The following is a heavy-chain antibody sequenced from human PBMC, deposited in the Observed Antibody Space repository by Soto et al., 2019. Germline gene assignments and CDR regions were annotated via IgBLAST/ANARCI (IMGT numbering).Heavy chain of an antibody. CDR3: ATMSSPHYFYYGMDV. D-gene: IGHD6-13*01. CDR1: GYSFTSYW. V-gene: IGHV5-10-1*01. CDR2: IDPSDSYT. J-gene: IGHJ6*02. Sequence: GESLKMSCKGSGYSFTSYWISWVRQMPGKGLEWMGRIDPSDSYTNYSPSFQGHVTISADKSISTAYLQWSSLKASDTAMYYCATMSSPHYFYYGMDVWGQGTTVTVSS.